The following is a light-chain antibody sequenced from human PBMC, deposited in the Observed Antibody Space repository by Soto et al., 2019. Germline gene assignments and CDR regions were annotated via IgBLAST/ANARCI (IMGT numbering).Light chain of an antibody. CDR2: AAS. Sequence: EIVMTQSPATLSVSPGERATLSCGASQSVTSNLAWFQQKPGQAPRLLIYAASTRATGIPARFSGSGSGTEFTLTISSLQSEDFAVYYCQHYHNLPRTFGQGTKVEIK. J-gene: IGKJ1*01. V-gene: IGKV3-15*01. CDR1: QSVTSN. CDR3: QHYHNLPRT.